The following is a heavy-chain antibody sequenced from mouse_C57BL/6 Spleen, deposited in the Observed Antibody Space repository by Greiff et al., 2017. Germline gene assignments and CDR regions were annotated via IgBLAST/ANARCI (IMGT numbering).Heavy chain of an antibody. CDR3: ARGWPMDY. J-gene: IGHJ4*01. D-gene: IGHD2-3*01. V-gene: IGHV1-82*01. Sequence: VQLQQSGPELVKPGASVKISCKASGYAFSSSWLNWVKQRPGKGLEWIGRLYPGDGDTNYNGKFKGKATLTADKSSSTAYMQLSSLTSEDSAVYFCARGWPMDYWGQGTSVTVSS. CDR1: GYAFSSSW. CDR2: LYPGDGDT.